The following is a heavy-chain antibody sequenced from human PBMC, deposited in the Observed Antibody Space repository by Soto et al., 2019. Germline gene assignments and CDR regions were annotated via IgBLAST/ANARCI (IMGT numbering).Heavy chain of an antibody. CDR1: GLTVSSNY. CDR3: ARDLVVTAMVPGTMIEVLDYYYGMDV. CDR2: IYSGINT. V-gene: IGHV3-66*01. D-gene: IGHD5-18*01. J-gene: IGHJ6*02. Sequence: PGGSLRLSCVASGLTVSSNYMGWVRQAPGKGLEWVSIIYSGINTKYADSVKGRFAISRDNSKNTLYLQMNSLRAEDTAVYYCARDLVVTAMVPGTMIEVLDYYYGMDVWGQGTTVTVSS.